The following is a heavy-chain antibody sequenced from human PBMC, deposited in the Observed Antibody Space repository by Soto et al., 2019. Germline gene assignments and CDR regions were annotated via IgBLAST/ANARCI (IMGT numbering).Heavy chain of an antibody. CDR1: GGTFSSYA. CDR3: ARGRVDIVANGGPAEFDY. V-gene: IGHV1-69*13. Sequence: SVKVSCKASGGTFSSYAISWVRQAPGQGLEWMGGIIPIFGTANYAQKFQGRVTITADESTSTAYMELSSLRSEDTAVYYCARGRVDIVANGGPAEFDYWGQGTLVTVSS. J-gene: IGHJ4*02. D-gene: IGHD5-12*01. CDR2: IIPIFGTA.